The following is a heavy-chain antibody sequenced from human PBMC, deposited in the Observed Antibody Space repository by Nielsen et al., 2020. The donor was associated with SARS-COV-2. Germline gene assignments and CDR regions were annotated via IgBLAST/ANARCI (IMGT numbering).Heavy chain of an antibody. J-gene: IGHJ4*02. CDR2: IYSGGHT. V-gene: IGHV3-53*01. Sequence: GESLKISCVASGISLRNKYMKWVRQAPGKGLEWVSLIYSGGHTYYADSVKGRFTISRDKSKNTVDLQMNSLRADDTAVYYCARKFGINWNYDYWGQGTLVTVSS. CDR1: GISLRNKY. CDR3: ARKFGINWNYDY. D-gene: IGHD1-7*01.